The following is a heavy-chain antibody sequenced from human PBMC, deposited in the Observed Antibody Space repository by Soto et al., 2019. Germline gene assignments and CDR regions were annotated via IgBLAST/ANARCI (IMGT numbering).Heavy chain of an antibody. CDR2: ISYDGSNK. V-gene: IGHV3-30*18. D-gene: IGHD2-21*02. J-gene: IGHJ4*02. CDR3: AKDLDVVVTAGTLDY. Sequence: QVQLVESGGGVVQPGRSLRLSCAASGFTFSSYGMNWVRQAPGKGLEWVAVISYDGSNKYYADSVKGRFTISRDKSKNTLYLQMNSLRAEDTAVYYCAKDLDVVVTAGTLDYWGQGTLVTVSS. CDR1: GFTFSSYG.